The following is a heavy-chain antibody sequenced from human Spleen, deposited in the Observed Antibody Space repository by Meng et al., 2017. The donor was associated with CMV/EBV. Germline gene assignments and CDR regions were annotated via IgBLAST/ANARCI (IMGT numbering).Heavy chain of an antibody. V-gene: IGHV3-21*01. CDR3: ATDQNPH. CDR1: GFTVSSNY. Sequence: GGSLRLSCAASGFTVSSNYMSWVRQAPGKGLEWVSSISTNSDYTYYADSVKGRFTISRDNVKNSLYLQMNFLRVEDTAVYYCATDQNPHWGQGTLVTVCS. CDR2: ISTNSDYT. J-gene: IGHJ4*02.